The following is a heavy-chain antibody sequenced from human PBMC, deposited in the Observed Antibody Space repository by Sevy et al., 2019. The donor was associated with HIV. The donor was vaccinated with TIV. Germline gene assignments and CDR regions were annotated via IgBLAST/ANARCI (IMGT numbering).Heavy chain of an antibody. CDR3: ARDQEWPTKTYMDV. CDR1: GFTFGSYS. J-gene: IGHJ6*03. Sequence: GGSLRLSCAASGFTFGSYSMNWVRQAPGKGLEWVSSISSTSSYIYYADSVKGRFTISRDNAKNSLYLQMNSLRAEDTAVYYCARDQEWPTKTYMDVWGKGTTVTVSS. V-gene: IGHV3-21*04. CDR2: ISSTSSYI. D-gene: IGHD2-8*01.